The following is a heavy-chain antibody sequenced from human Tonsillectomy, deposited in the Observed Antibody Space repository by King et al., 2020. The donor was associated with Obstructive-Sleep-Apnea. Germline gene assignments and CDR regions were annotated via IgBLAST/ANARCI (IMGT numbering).Heavy chain of an antibody. CDR2: VSGTAGTA. CDR1: GFTFSNYA. V-gene: IGHV3-23*04. J-gene: IGHJ4*02. CDR3: AKADRSGWYTGGY. D-gene: IGHD6-19*01. Sequence: VQLVESGGGLVQPGGSLRLSCAASGFTFSNYAMSWVRQAPGKGLEWVSSVSGTAGTAYYAESVKGRFTISRDNSKNTLYLQMNILKVEDTAVYYCAKADRSGWYTGGYWGQGTLVTVSS.